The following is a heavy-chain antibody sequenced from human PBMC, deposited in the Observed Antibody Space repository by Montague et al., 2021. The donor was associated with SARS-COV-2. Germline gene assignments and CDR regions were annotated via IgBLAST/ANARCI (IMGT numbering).Heavy chain of an antibody. Sequence: SETLSLTCTVSGGSISSGGYYWSWIRQHPGKGLEWIGTLYYSGATYYNPSLKSRVTTSMDTSKNQFSLKLTSAIAADTAVYYCARLRGGTPGEHWGQGALVTGSS. CDR3: ARLRGGTPGEH. CDR2: LYYSGAT. V-gene: IGHV4-39*07. CDR1: GGSISSGGYY. J-gene: IGHJ4*02. D-gene: IGHD2-21*01.